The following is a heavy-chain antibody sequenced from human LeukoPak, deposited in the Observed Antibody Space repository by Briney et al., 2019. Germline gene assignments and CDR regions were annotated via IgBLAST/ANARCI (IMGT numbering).Heavy chain of an antibody. CDR1: GFTLSSYW. V-gene: IGHV3-74*01. Sequence: GGSLRLSCAASGFTLSSYWMHWVRQAPEKGLVWVSRIKSDGRTNYADSVKGRFTISRDNAKNTVSLQMNSLRAEDTGVYYCARAPSEIGGYYPEYFRHWGQGTPVIVSS. CDR2: IKSDGRT. CDR3: ARAPSEIGGYYPEYFRH. D-gene: IGHD3-22*01. J-gene: IGHJ1*01.